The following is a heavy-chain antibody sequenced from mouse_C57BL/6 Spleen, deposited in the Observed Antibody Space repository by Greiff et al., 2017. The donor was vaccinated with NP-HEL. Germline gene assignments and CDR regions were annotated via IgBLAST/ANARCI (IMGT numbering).Heavy chain of an antibody. D-gene: IGHD2-1*01. Sequence: VKLMESGAELVKPGASVKISCKASGYAFSSYWMNWVKQRPGKGLEWIGQIYPGDGDTNYNGKFKGKATLTADKSSSTAYMQLSSLTSEDSAVYFCARQLPDWYFDVWGTGTTVTVSS. CDR1: GYAFSSYW. CDR2: IYPGDGDT. CDR3: ARQLPDWYFDV. V-gene: IGHV1-80*01. J-gene: IGHJ1*03.